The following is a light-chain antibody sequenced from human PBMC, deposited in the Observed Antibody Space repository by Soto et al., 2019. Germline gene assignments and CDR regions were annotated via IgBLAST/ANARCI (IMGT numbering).Light chain of an antibody. J-gene: IGKJ3*01. CDR2: DAS. Sequence: DIQMTQSPSSLSASVGDRVTITCQASQDISNYLNWYQQQPGKAPKLLIYDASNLETGVPSRFSGSGSGTDFTFTISSLQPEDIATYFCQQYNNRPISTFGHGTRVDLK. CDR1: QDISNY. CDR3: QQYNNRPIST. V-gene: IGKV1-33*01.